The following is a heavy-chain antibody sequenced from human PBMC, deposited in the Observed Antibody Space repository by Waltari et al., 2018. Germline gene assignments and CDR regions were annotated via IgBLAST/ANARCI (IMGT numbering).Heavy chain of an antibody. CDR2: ISGSGGST. Sequence: SWVRQAPGKGLEWVSVISGSGGSTYYADSVKGRFTISRDNSKNTLYLQMNSLRAEDTAVYYCANEWELPLEGAFDIWGQGTMVTVSS. D-gene: IGHD1-26*01. J-gene: IGHJ3*02. V-gene: IGHV3-23*01. CDR3: ANEWELPLEGAFDI.